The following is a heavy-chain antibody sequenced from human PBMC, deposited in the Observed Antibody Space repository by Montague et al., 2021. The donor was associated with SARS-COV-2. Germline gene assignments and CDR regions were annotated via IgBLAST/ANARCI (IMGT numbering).Heavy chain of an antibody. CDR2: INHSGSS. V-gene: IGHV4-34*01. Sequence: SEILSLTCTVSSGSISSYYWTWIRQPPGKGLEWIGEINHSGSSNYNPSLESRVTMSVDTSKNQFSLRLNSVNAADTAVYYCARAQVTIFGVLIMLPAAGAVDVWGQGTTVTVSS. J-gene: IGHJ3*01. D-gene: IGHD3-3*01. CDR3: ARAQVTIFGVLIMLPAAGAVDV. CDR1: SGSISSYY.